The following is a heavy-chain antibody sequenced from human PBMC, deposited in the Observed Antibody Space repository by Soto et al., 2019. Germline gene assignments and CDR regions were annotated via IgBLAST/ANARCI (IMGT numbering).Heavy chain of an antibody. J-gene: IGHJ6*02. Sequence: QVQLVQSGAEVKKPGASVKVSCKASGYTFTSYDINWVRQATGQGLEWMGWMNPNSGKTGYGQKFQGRVTMTRNSSIRTAYMELSSLRCEDTAVYYCARGGIMITFWGVIVYYGMDVWGQGSTVTVS. CDR3: ARGGIMITFWGVIVYYGMDV. CDR1: GYTFTSYD. V-gene: IGHV1-8*01. CDR2: MNPNSGKT. D-gene: IGHD3-16*02.